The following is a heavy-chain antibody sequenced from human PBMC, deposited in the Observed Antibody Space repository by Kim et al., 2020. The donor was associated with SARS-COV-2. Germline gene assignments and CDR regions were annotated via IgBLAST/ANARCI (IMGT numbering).Heavy chain of an antibody. Sequence: VKRRFTISRDMSKNTLFLQMNSLRAEDTAVYYCAKRAVTFRGYYYYMDVWGKGTTVTVSS. CDR3: AKRAVTFRGYYYYMDV. V-gene: IGHV3-23*01. J-gene: IGHJ6*03. D-gene: IGHD2-21*02.